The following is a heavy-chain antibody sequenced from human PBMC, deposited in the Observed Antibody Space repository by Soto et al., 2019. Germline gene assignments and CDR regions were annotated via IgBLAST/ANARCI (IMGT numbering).Heavy chain of an antibody. J-gene: IGHJ6*03. D-gene: IGHD5-18*01. V-gene: IGHV1-69*02. CDR1: GGTFSSYT. CDR3: ARVSTAMVGTDYYYMDV. CDR2: IIPILGIA. Sequence: ASVKVSCKASGGTFSSYTISWVRQAPGQGLEWMGRIIPILGIANYAQKFQGRVTITADKSTSTAYMELSSLRSEDTAVYYCARVSTAMVGTDYYYMDVWGKGTTVTVSS.